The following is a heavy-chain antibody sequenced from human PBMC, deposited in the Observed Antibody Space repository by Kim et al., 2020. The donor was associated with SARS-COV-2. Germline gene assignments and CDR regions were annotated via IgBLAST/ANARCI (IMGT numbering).Heavy chain of an antibody. D-gene: IGHD3-9*01. J-gene: IGHJ5*02. CDR3: ARQVAEGSGAHFDWLLSSPYNWFDP. CDR2: IYYSGST. V-gene: IGHV4-39*01. Sequence: SETLSLTCTVSGGSISSSSYYWGWIRQPPGKGLEWIGSIYYSGSTYYNPSLKSRVTISVDTSKNQFSLKPSSVTAADTAVYYCARQVAEGSGAHFDWLLSSPYNWFDPWGQGTLVTVSS. CDR1: GGSISSSSYY.